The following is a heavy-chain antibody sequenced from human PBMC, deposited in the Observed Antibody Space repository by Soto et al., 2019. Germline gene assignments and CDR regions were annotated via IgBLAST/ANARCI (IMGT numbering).Heavy chain of an antibody. Sequence: QVQLVESGGGVVQPGRSLRLSCAASGFSVSIHVVHWVRQAPGKGLEWVAVLWFDGSSEYYADSVKGRFTISRDNSKNTMYLQMNSLRAEDTAVYYCARVPLYDTWYFDYWGQGTLAIVSS. CDR3: ARVPLYDTWYFDY. V-gene: IGHV3-33*01. CDR2: LWFDGSSE. D-gene: IGHD3-22*01. J-gene: IGHJ4*02. CDR1: GFSVSIHV.